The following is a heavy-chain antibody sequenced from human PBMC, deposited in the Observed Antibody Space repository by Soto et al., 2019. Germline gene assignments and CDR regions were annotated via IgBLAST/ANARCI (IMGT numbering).Heavy chain of an antibody. CDR3: ARATIVLVPAAMVSHWFDP. CDR2: IYYSGST. D-gene: IGHD2-2*01. CDR1: GGSISSGGYS. Sequence: TSETLSLTCAVSGGSISSGGYSCNWIRQPPGKGLEWIGYIYYSGSTYYNPSLKSRVTISVDTSKNQFSLKLSSVTAADTAVYYCARATIVLVPAAMVSHWFDPWGQGTLVTVSS. J-gene: IGHJ5*02. V-gene: IGHV4-30-2*05.